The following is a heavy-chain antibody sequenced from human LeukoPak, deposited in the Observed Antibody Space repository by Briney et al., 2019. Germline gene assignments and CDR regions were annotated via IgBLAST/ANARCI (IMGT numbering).Heavy chain of an antibody. D-gene: IGHD6-13*01. V-gene: IGHV4-4*02. Sequence: SETLSLTCAVSGGSISSSNWWSWVRQPPGKGLEWIGGIYHSGSTNYNPSLKSRVTISVDKSKNQFSLKLSSVTAADTAVYYCATRTDIAAAGVDYWGQGTLVTVSS. CDR2: IYHSGST. CDR1: GGSISSSNW. J-gene: IGHJ4*02. CDR3: ATRTDIAAAGVDY.